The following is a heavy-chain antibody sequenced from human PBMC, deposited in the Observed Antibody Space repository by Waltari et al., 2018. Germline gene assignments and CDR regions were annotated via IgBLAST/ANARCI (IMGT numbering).Heavy chain of an antibody. Sequence: EVQLVQSGAEVKKPGATVKISCQASGYTFTDYYMPWVQQAPGKGLEWMGRVDPEDGETIYAEKFQGRVTITADTSTDTAYMELTSLRSEDTAVYYCATSPLRFLEWVNWFDPWGQGTLVTVSS. V-gene: IGHV1-69-2*01. J-gene: IGHJ5*02. D-gene: IGHD3-3*01. CDR1: GYTFTDYY. CDR2: VDPEDGET. CDR3: ATSPLRFLEWVNWFDP.